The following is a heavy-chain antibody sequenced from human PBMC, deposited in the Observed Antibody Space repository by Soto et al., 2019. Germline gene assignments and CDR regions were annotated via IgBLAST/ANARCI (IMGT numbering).Heavy chain of an antibody. CDR1: GGSVSRNSNF. D-gene: IGHD4-4*01. V-gene: IGHV4-61*01. J-gene: IGHJ4*02. CDR3: ARGYSHYAH. Sequence: SETLSLTCTVSGGSVSRNSNFWSWIRQPPGKGLEWIGYIYYSGPTRYNPSLESRVTISIDSSKNQVSLNLTSVTAADTAVYYCARGYSHYAHWGRGNLVTVSS. CDR2: IYYSGPT.